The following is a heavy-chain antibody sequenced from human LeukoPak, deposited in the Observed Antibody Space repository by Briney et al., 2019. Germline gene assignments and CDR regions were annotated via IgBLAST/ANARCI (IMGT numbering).Heavy chain of an antibody. D-gene: IGHD1-26*01. V-gene: IGHV4-59*01. CDR3: AGVMGATLSFDY. CDR2: IYYSGST. CDR1: GGSISSYY. Sequence: SETLSLTCTVSGGSISSYYWSWIRQPPGKGLEWIGYIYYSGSTNYNPSLKSRVTISVDTSKNQFSLKLSSVTAADTAVYYCAGVMGATLSFDYWGQGTLVTVSS. J-gene: IGHJ4*02.